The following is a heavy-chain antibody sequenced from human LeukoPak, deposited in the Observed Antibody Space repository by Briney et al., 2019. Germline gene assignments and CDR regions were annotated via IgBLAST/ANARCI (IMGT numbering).Heavy chain of an antibody. Sequence: GGSLRVSYAASGFTFSSYWMSWVRQAPGKGLEWVANIKQDGSKKYYVDSVKGRFTISRDNAKNSLYLQMNSLRAEDTAVYYCARDSSGYYYPDAFDIWGQGTMVTVSS. V-gene: IGHV3-7*04. D-gene: IGHD3-22*01. CDR3: ARDSSGYYYPDAFDI. CDR2: IKQDGSKK. J-gene: IGHJ3*02. CDR1: GFTFSSYW.